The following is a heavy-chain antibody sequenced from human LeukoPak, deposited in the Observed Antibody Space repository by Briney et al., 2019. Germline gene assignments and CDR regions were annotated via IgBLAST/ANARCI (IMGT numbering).Heavy chain of an antibody. CDR2: ISYDGSNK. CDR3: AKGPEGRYFDWLLGMDY. V-gene: IGHV3-30*18. J-gene: IGHJ4*02. Sequence: GRSLRLSCAASGFTFSSYGMHWVRQAPGKGLEWVAVISYDGSNKYYADSVKGRFTISRDNSKNTLYLQTNSLRAEDTAVYYCAKGPEGRYFDWLLGMDYWGQGTLVTVSS. CDR1: GFTFSSYG. D-gene: IGHD3-9*01.